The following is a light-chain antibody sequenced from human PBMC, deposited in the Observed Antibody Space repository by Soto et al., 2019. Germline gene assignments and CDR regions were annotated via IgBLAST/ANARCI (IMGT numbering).Light chain of an antibody. J-gene: IGKJ4*01. CDR3: QQYNNWPPLT. Sequence: EIVLTQSPATLSVSPGETVTLSCRASQSVSSSLAWYQHQPGRSPRLLIYGASTRATGIPARFSGSGSGTEFTLTISSLQSEDFAVDHCQQYNNWPPLTFGGGTKVEIK. V-gene: IGKV3-15*01. CDR1: QSVSSS. CDR2: GAS.